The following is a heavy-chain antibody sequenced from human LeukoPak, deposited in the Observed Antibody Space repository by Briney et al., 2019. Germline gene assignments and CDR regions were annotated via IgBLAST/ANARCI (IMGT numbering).Heavy chain of an antibody. CDR3: ASTTIAEAGTRGGYFDY. Sequence: GGSLRLSCAASGFTFSSYAMSWVRQSPGKGLEWVSYITSSSSYTKYADSVKGRFTISRDNAKNSLYLQMNSLRAEDTAVYYCASTTIAEAGTRGGYFDYWGQGTLVTVSS. D-gene: IGHD6-13*01. CDR2: ITSSSSYT. V-gene: IGHV3-21*05. CDR1: GFTFSSYA. J-gene: IGHJ4*02.